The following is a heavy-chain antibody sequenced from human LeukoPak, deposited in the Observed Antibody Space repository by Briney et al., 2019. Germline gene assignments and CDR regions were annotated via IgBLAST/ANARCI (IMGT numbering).Heavy chain of an antibody. V-gene: IGHV3-23*01. J-gene: IGHJ4*02. CDR3: AKGGKTIMCPTSCYDY. D-gene: IGHD2-2*01. CDR2: ISGSGGSP. CDR1: GFTFSSYA. Sequence: GGSLRLSCAASGFTFSSYAMSWVRQAPGRGLEWVSVISGSGGSPDYTDSVKGRFTISRDNSKNTLYLQMNSLRAEDTAVYYCAKGGKTIMCPTSCYDYWGQGTLVTVSS.